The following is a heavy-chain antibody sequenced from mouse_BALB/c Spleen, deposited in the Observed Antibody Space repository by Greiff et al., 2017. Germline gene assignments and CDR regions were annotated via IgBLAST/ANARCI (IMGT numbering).Heavy chain of an antibody. D-gene: IGHD2-3*01. V-gene: IGHV3-6*02. CDR3: ARGPQIYDGYYDAMDY. CDR1: GYSITSGYY. Sequence: EVQLQESGPGLVKPSQSLSLTCSVTGYSITSGYYWNWIRQFPGNKLEWMGYISYDGSNNYNPSLKNRISITRDTSKNQFFLKLNSVTTEDTATYYCARGPQIYDGYYDAMDYWGQGTSVTVSS. CDR2: ISYDGSN. J-gene: IGHJ4*01.